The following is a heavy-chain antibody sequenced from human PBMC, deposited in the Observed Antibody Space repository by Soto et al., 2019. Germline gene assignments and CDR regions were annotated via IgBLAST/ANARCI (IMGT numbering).Heavy chain of an antibody. Sequence: EVQLVESGGGLVQPGGSLRLSCAASGFTFSGYEMNWVRQAPGKGLEWVSYISSSGTTIYYAGSVKGRFTISRDNAKNSLYLQMNSLRAEDTAVYYCARDESIPGTTLDCGQGTLVTVSS. CDR3: ARDESIPGTTLD. V-gene: IGHV3-48*03. J-gene: IGHJ4*02. D-gene: IGHD1-7*01. CDR2: ISSSGTTI. CDR1: GFTFSGYE.